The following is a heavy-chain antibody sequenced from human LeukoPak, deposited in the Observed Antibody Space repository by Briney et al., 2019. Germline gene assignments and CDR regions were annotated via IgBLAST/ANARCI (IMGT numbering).Heavy chain of an antibody. Sequence: GGSLRLSCAASGFTFSSYGMHWVRQAPGKGLEWVAVIWYDGSDKYYADSVKGRFTISRDNSKNTLCLQMNSLRAEDTAVYYCAKNARAYCGGDCYFLDRKGYFDYWGQGTLVAVSS. V-gene: IGHV3-33*06. D-gene: IGHD2-21*02. J-gene: IGHJ4*02. CDR3: AKNARAYCGGDCYFLDRKGYFDY. CDR1: GFTFSSYG. CDR2: IWYDGSDK.